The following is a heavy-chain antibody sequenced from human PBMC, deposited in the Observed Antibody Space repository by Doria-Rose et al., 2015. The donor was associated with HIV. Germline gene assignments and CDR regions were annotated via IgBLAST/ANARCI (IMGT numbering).Heavy chain of an antibody. Sequence: QVTLKESGPVLVKPTETLTLTCTVSGVSLSSPGMGVSWIRQPPGKALEWLANIFSDDERSYKTSLQSRLTISRGTSKSQVVLTMTDMDPVDTATYYCARIKSSRWYHKYYFDFWGQGTLVIASA. CDR1: GVSLSSPGMG. CDR2: IFSDDER. CDR3: ARIKSSRWYHKYYFDF. D-gene: IGHD6-13*01. J-gene: IGHJ4*02. V-gene: IGHV2-26*01.